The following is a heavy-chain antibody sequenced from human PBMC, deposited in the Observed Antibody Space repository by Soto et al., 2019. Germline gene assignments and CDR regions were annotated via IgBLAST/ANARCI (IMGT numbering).Heavy chain of an antibody. Sequence: QVQLVQSGAEVKKPGASLKVSCKASGYTFTGYYMHWVRQAPGQGLEWMGWINPNSGGTIYAQKFQGRVTMTRDTSINTAYMELSSLRSDDTAVYYCARDSYYDILTGYSRNAFNIWGQGTMVTVSS. D-gene: IGHD3-9*01. CDR2: INPNSGGT. CDR3: ARDSYYDILTGYSRNAFNI. J-gene: IGHJ3*02. V-gene: IGHV1-2*02. CDR1: GYTFTGYY.